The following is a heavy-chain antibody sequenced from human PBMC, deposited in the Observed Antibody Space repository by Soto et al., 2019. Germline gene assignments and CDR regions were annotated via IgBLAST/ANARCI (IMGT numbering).Heavy chain of an antibody. J-gene: IGHJ6*02. CDR3: VRQGIDYLHGLVDV. CDR2: VYYTGDT. D-gene: IGHD4-17*01. V-gene: IGHV4-59*08. CDR1: SGPDRSHN. Sequence: QVQLQQSGPRLVKPSETLSLTCTVSSGPDRSHNWGWIRQPPGRGLEWIGYVYYTGDTAYNPSLRGRVTISADTSTNDISLTLTSVTAADTAVYYCVRQGIDYLHGLVDVWGQGTPVSVSS.